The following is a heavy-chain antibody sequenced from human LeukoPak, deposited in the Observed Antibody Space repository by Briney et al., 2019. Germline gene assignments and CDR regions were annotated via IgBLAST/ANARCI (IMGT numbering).Heavy chain of an antibody. D-gene: IGHD2-15*01. CDR3: GRFGYVSAVDT. CDR2: IEPAGSAT. CDR1: GFAVSSYW. V-gene: IGHV3-7*01. J-gene: IGHJ5*02. Sequence: GGSLRLSCGASGFAVSSYWMTWLRQTPGKGLEFVANIEPAGSATYYADSVKGRFTISRDNTKNLLYLQMNSLTAEDSAVYHCGRFGYVSAVDTWGQGALVTVSS.